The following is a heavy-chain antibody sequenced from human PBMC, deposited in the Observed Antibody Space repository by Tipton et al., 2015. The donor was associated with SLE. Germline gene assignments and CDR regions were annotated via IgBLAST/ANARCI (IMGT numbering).Heavy chain of an antibody. CDR2: IYHTGST. CDR1: GGSISRGGYI. D-gene: IGHD3-22*01. Sequence: TLSLTCTVSGGSISRGGYIWSWIRQPPGKGLEWIGYIYHTGSTHFNPSLKSRVTISVDTSKNQFSLKLSSVTAADTAVYYCCSGYHYFDYWGQGTLVTVSS. J-gene: IGHJ4*02. V-gene: IGHV4-30-2*02. CDR3: CSGYHYFDY.